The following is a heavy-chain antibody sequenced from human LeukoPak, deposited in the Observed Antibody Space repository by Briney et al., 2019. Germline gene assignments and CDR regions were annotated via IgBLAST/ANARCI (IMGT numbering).Heavy chain of an antibody. CDR2: FDPEDGET. Sequence: GASVKVSCKVSGYTLTELSMHWVRQAPGKGLEWMGGFDPEDGETIYAQKFQGRVTMTEDTSTDTAYMELSSLRSEDTAVYYCATVVKSTIFGVVTNWFDPWGQGTLVTVSS. V-gene: IGHV1-24*01. J-gene: IGHJ5*02. CDR1: GYTLTELS. CDR3: ATVVKSTIFGVVTNWFDP. D-gene: IGHD3-3*01.